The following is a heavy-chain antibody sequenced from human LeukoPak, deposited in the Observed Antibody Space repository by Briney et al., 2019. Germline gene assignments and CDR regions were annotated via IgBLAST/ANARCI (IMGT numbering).Heavy chain of an antibody. CDR1: GGSISSGSSY. D-gene: IGHD3-10*01. CDR2: IYTSGST. CDR3: ARIGSGSYLGWFDP. J-gene: IGHJ5*02. V-gene: IGHV4-61*02. Sequence: SQTLSLTCTVSGGSISSGSSYWSWIRQPAGKGLEWIGRIYTSGSTNYNPSLKSRVTISVDKSKNQFSLKLSSVTAADTAVYYCARIGSGSYLGWFDPWGQGTLVTVSS.